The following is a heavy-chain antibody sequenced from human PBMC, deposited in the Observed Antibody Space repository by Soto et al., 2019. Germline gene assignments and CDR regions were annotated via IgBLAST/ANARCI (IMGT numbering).Heavy chain of an antibody. Sequence: EVQLLESGGGLVQPGGSLRLSCAASGFTFTSYAMSWVRQAPGKGLEWVSAISGSGGSTYYADSVKGRFTISRDNSKNKLYLQMNSLRPEDAAVYYCASPSDILTSYYLEGYYYGMDVWGQGTTVTASS. V-gene: IGHV3-23*01. CDR1: GFTFTSYA. CDR3: ASPSDILTSYYLEGYYYGMDV. J-gene: IGHJ6*02. CDR2: ISGSGGST. D-gene: IGHD3-9*01.